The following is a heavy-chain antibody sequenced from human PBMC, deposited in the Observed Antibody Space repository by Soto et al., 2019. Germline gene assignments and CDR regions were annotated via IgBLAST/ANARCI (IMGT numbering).Heavy chain of an antibody. CDR3: ARNKGYCSSTSCYGMDV. CDR1: GYSFTSYW. V-gene: IGHV5-51*01. CDR2: IYPGDSDT. J-gene: IGHJ6*02. D-gene: IGHD2-2*01. Sequence: GESLKISCKGSGYSFTSYWIVWVRQMPGKGLEWMGTIYPGDSDTRYSPSFQGQVTISADKSISTAYLQWNSLKASDTAMYFCARNKGYCSSTSCYGMDVWGQGATVTVSS.